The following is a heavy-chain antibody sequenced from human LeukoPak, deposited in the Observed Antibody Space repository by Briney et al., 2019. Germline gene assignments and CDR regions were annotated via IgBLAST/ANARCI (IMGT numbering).Heavy chain of an antibody. D-gene: IGHD3-10*01. V-gene: IGHV1-3*01. Sequence: ASVKVSCKASGYTFTTYAMHWVRQAPGQRLEWMGWINAGNGNTKYSQKFQGRVTITRDTSASTAYMELSSLRSEDTSVYYCARARGGELLEYWGQGTLVTVSS. CDR3: ARARGGELLEY. CDR1: GYTFTTYA. CDR2: INAGNGNT. J-gene: IGHJ4*02.